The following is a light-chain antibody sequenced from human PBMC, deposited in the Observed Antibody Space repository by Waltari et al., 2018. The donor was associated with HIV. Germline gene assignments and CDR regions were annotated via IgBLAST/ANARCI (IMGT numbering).Light chain of an antibody. CDR2: DVS. J-gene: IGLJ3*02. V-gene: IGLV2-11*01. CDR3: CSYAGSYTWL. CDR1: SSDIGGYNY. Sequence: QSALTQPRSVSGSPGQSVTISCTGTSSDIGGYNYVSWYQQYPGTAPKVVISDVSERPSGVPDRFSGSKSGNTASLTISGLQAGDEADYYCCSYAGSYTWLFGGGTKLTVL.